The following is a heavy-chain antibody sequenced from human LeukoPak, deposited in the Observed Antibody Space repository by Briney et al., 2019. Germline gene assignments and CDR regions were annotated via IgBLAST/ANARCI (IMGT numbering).Heavy chain of an antibody. Sequence: GGSLRLSCTASGFTWCDYAMSWLRQAPGKGLQWVGYIRSKAYGSTTEYAASVKGRFTISRDDSKSIAYLQMNSLKTEDTAVYYCTREYYYHSSGFDYWGQGTLVTVSS. CDR3: TREYYYHSSGFDY. J-gene: IGHJ4*02. CDR1: GFTWCDYA. CDR2: IRSKAYGSTT. D-gene: IGHD3-22*01. V-gene: IGHV3-49*03.